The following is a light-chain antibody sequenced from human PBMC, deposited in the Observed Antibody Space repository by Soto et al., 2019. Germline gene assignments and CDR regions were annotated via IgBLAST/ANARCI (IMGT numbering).Light chain of an antibody. V-gene: IGLV2-14*03. CDR2: DVS. CDR3: YSCSRSSGTRYV. J-gene: IGLJ1*01. Sequence: QSVLTQPASVSGSPGQSITISCTGTRSDIGAYNYVSWYQQHPGQAPKLMISDVSNRPSGISDRFSGSKSGNTASLTISGLQAEDEADYYCYSCSRSSGTRYVFGTGTKLTVL. CDR1: RSDIGAYNY.